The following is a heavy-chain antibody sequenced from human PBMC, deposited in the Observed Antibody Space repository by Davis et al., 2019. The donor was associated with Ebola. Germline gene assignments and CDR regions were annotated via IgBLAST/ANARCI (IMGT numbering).Heavy chain of an antibody. CDR1: GYSFTSYW. V-gene: IGHV5-10-1*01. Sequence: KVSCKGSGYSFTSYWISWVRQMPGKGLEWMGRIDPSDSYTNYSPSFQGHVTISADKSISTAYLQCSSLKASDTAMYYCARNNYYDSSGYYGLGDAFDIWGQGTMVTVSS. D-gene: IGHD3-22*01. CDR2: IDPSDSYT. J-gene: IGHJ3*02. CDR3: ARNNYYDSSGYYGLGDAFDI.